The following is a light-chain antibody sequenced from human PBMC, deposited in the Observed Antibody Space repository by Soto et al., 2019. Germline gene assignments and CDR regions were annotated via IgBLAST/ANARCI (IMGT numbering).Light chain of an antibody. Sequence: DIQLTQSPSFLSASVGDRVTITCRASQGISSYLAWYQQTPGKAPKLLIYASSTLQSGVPSRFSGSGSGTEFTLTISSLEPEDFAVYYCQQRSNWLFTFGPGTKVDIK. CDR3: QQRSNWLFT. CDR2: ASS. V-gene: IGKV1-9*01. CDR1: QGISSY. J-gene: IGKJ3*01.